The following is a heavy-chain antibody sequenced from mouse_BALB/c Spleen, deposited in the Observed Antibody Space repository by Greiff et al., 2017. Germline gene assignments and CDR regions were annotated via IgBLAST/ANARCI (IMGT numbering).Heavy chain of an antibody. V-gene: IGHV14-1*02. Sequence: EVMLVESGAELVRPGALVKLSCKASGFNIKDYYMHWVKQRPEQGLEWIGWIDPENGNTIYDPKFQGKASITADTSSNTAYLQLSSLTSEDTAVYYCARKPPMDYWGQGTSVTVSS. J-gene: IGHJ4*01. CDR3: ARKPPMDY. CDR1: GFNIKDYY. CDR2: IDPENGNT.